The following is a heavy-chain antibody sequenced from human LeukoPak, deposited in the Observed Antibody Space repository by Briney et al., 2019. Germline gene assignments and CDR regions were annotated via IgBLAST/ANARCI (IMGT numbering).Heavy chain of an antibody. CDR2: ISGSGGST. V-gene: IGHV3-23*01. CDR3: RGRYFDWLYRDWYFDL. Sequence: GGSLRLSCAASGFTFSSYAMSWVRQAPGKGLEWVSAISGSGGSTYYADSVKGRFTISRDNSKNTLYLQMNSLRAEDTAVYYCRGRYFDWLYRDWYFDLWGRGTLVTVSS. D-gene: IGHD3-9*01. J-gene: IGHJ2*01. CDR1: GFTFSSYA.